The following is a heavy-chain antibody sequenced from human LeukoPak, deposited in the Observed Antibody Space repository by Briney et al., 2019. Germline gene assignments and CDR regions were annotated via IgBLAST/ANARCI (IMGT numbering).Heavy chain of an antibody. CDR3: ARETRDSNWNSVAYLDH. Sequence: ASVKVSCKASGYTFTSYGISWVRQAPGQGLEWMGWISAYNGNTNYAQKLQGRATMTTDTSTSTAYMELMSLGSEDTAVYYCARETRDSNWNSVAYLDHWGQGTLVTVSS. CDR1: GYTFTSYG. J-gene: IGHJ4*02. D-gene: IGHD1-7*01. CDR2: ISAYNGNT. V-gene: IGHV1-18*01.